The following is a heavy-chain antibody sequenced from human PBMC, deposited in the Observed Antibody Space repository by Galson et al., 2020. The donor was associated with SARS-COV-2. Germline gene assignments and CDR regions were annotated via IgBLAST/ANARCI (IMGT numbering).Heavy chain of an antibody. CDR1: GASFSRYD. CDR2: IITLFGEP. Sequence: SVKVSCKASGASFSRYDFNWVRQAPGQGLEWMGGIITLFGEPKYAQRFQGRLTITADESTSTAYMELTSLKSEDTAVYYCVAASTSMTAPAAFDPWGQGTMVTVSS. V-gene: IGHV1-69*13. D-gene: IGHD6-13*01. J-gene: IGHJ5*02. CDR3: VAASTSMTAPAAFDP.